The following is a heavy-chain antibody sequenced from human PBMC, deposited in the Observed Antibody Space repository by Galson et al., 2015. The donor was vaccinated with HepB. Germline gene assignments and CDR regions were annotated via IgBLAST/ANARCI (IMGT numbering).Heavy chain of an antibody. D-gene: IGHD6-19*01. Sequence: SLRLSCAASGFTFSSYGMHWVRQAPGKGLEWVAVIWYAGSNKYYADSVKGRFTISRDNSKNTLYLQMNSLRAEDTAVYYCARELSGWYGRHSGYWGQGTLVTVSS. CDR3: ARELSGWYGRHSGY. J-gene: IGHJ4*02. CDR1: GFTFSSYG. V-gene: IGHV3-33*08. CDR2: IWYAGSNK.